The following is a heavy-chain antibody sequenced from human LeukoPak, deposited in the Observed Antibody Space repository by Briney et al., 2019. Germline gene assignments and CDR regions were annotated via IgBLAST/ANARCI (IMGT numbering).Heavy chain of an antibody. D-gene: IGHD1-1*01. CDR2: IHHSGIT. CDR1: GGSFNDYY. CDR3: ARDVQNDY. Sequence: SETLSLTCAVYGGSFNDYYWNWIRQPPGKGLEWIASIHHSGITYYNPSLKSRVTMSVDKSKNHFSLNLSSVTAADTAVYYCARDVQNDYWGQGTLVTVSS. J-gene: IGHJ4*02. V-gene: IGHV4-34*01.